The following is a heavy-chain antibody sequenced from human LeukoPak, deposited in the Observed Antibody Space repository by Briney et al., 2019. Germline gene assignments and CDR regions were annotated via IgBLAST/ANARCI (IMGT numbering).Heavy chain of an antibody. V-gene: IGHV4-39*07. J-gene: IGHJ4*02. CDR2: IYYSGST. D-gene: IGHD6-13*01. Sequence: SETLSLTCTVSGGSISSSSYYWGWIRQPPGKGLEWIGSIYYSGSTYYNPSLKSRVTISVDTSKNQFSLKLSSVTAADTAVYYCARYRRTTAAGFDYWGQGTLVTVSS. CDR3: ARYRRTTAAGFDY. CDR1: GGSISSSSYY.